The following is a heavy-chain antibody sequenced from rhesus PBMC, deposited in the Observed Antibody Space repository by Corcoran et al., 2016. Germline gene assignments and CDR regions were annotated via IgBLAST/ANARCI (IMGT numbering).Heavy chain of an antibody. CDR2: IFGSIGST. CDR3: ARRDRVGVPPGGTNWFDL. CDR1: GSISGGYG. J-gene: IGHJ2*01. V-gene: IGHV4S7*01. Sequence: GSISGGYGWSWIRQPPGKGLEWIGHIFGSIGSTYYNPSLKSRVTISRDTSKNQFSLKLSSVTAADTAVYYCARRDRVGVPPGGTNWFDLWGPGTPITISS. D-gene: IGHD2-39*02.